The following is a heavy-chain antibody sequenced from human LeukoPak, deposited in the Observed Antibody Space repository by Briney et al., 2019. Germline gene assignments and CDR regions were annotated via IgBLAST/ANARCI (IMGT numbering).Heavy chain of an antibody. CDR2: IYSGGST. Sequence: GGSLRLSCAASGFTFSPYSMNWVRQAPGKGLEWVSFIYSGGSTYYTDSVKGRFTISRDNSKNTLYLQMNSLRAEDTAVYYCARRAGDYSHPYDYWGQGILVTVSS. D-gene: IGHD3-22*01. CDR3: ARRAGDYSHPYDY. CDR1: GFTFSPYS. J-gene: IGHJ4*02. V-gene: IGHV3-53*01.